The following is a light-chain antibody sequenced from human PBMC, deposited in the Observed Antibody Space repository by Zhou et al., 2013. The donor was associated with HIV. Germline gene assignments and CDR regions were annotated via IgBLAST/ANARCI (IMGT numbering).Light chain of an antibody. Sequence: EIVLTQSPATLSLSPGERATLSCRASHSVNTYLAWYQQKPGQAPRLLIYDASNRATGIPARFSGSGSGTDFTLTISSLEPEDFAVYYCQQRSKFGQGTKVEIK. CDR2: DAS. CDR3: QQRSK. V-gene: IGKV3-11*01. J-gene: IGKJ1*01. CDR1: HSVNTY.